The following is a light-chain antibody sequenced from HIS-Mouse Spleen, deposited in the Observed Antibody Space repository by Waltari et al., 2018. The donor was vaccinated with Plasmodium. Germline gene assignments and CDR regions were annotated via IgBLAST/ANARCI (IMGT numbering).Light chain of an antibody. J-gene: IGKJ3*01. CDR3: QQYNNWSFT. V-gene: IGKV3-15*01. Sequence: EIVMTQSPATLSVSPGERATLSCRASQSVSSNLAWYQQNPGQAPRLLIYGASTRATGIPARFSGSGSGTEFTLTISSLQSEDFAVYYCQQYNNWSFTF. CDR2: GAS. CDR1: QSVSSN.